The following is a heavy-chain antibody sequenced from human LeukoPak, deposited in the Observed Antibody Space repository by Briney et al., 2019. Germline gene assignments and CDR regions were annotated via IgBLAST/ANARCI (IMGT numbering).Heavy chain of an antibody. CDR1: GFTFGSYA. CDR3: HRRGSGSSVM. V-gene: IGHV3-23*01. D-gene: IGHD3-10*01. Sequence: GGSLRLSCAASGFTFGSYAMSWVRQAPGEGLEWVSAISGSGGSTYYADSVKGRFTISRDNSKNTLYLQMNSLRAEDTAVYYCHRRGSGSSVMWGQGTLVTVSS. J-gene: IGHJ4*02. CDR2: ISGSGGST.